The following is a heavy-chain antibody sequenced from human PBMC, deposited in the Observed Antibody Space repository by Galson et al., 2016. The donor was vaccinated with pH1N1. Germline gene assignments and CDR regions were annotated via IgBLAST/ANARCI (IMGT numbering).Heavy chain of an antibody. V-gene: IGHV6-1*01. Sequence: CAISGDSVSSNSATWNWIRQSPSRGLEWLGRTYYRSKWYNDYAESVKSRIIISPDPSKNRLYLQLISVTPADTAVYYGARGVIDYDFWSGYQDHAAFDIWGQGTMVIVSS. CDR2: TYYRSKWYN. CDR1: GDSVSSNSAT. J-gene: IGHJ3*02. D-gene: IGHD3-3*01. CDR3: ARGVIDYDFWSGYQDHAAFDI.